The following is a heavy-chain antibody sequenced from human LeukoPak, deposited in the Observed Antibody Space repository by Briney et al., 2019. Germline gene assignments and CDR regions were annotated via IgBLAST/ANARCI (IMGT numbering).Heavy chain of an antibody. CDR2: INPNSGGT. CDR3: ARVATVTTTYYYYMDV. J-gene: IGHJ6*03. V-gene: IGHV1-2*02. D-gene: IGHD4-17*01. CDR1: GYTFTGYY. Sequence: ASVTVSCKASGYTFTGYYMHWVRQAPGQGLEWMGWINPNSGGTNYAQKFQGRVTMTRDTSISTAYMELSRLRSDDTAVYYCARVATVTTTYYYYMDVWGKGTTVTVSS.